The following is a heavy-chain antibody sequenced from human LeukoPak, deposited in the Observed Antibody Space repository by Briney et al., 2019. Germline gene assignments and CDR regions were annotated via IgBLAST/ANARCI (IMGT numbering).Heavy chain of an antibody. D-gene: IGHD2-2*01. CDR1: GCTFTDYY. J-gene: IGHJ4*02. CDR3: ARANPLPCSSTSCLFDY. CDR2: INPNNGGT. Sequence: ASVKASCKASGCTFTDYYMHWVRRAPGQGLEWMGWINPNNGGTYSTQKFQGWVTMTRDTSISTAYMELSRLTSDDTAVYYCARANPLPCSSTSCLFDYWGQGSLVTVSS. V-gene: IGHV1-2*04.